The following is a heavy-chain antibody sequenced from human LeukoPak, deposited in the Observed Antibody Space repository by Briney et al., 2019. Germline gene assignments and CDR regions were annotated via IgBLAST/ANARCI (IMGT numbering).Heavy chain of an antibody. CDR1: GFTFSSYA. D-gene: IGHD4-23*01. J-gene: IGHJ1*01. Sequence: GGSLRLSCAASGFTFSSYAVSWVRQAPGKGLEWVSAISGSGGSTYYADSVKGRFTISRDNSKNTLFLQMNSLRAEDTAVYYCARGSGYGANSNSQHWGQGTLVTVSS. V-gene: IGHV3-23*01. CDR2: ISGSGGST. CDR3: ARGSGYGANSNSQH.